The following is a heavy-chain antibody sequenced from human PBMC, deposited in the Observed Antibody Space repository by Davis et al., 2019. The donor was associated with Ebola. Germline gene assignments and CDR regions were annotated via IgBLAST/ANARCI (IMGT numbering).Heavy chain of an antibody. CDR1: GGSFSGYY. V-gene: IGHV4-34*01. CDR3: ARHRPGPYDI. J-gene: IGHJ4*02. D-gene: IGHD3-22*01. Sequence: SETLSLTCAVYGGSFSGYYWSWIRQPPGKGLEWIGEINHSGSTNYNPSLKSRVTISVDTSKNQFSLKLSSVTAADTAVYYCARHRPGPYDIWGQGTLVTVFS. CDR2: INHSGST.